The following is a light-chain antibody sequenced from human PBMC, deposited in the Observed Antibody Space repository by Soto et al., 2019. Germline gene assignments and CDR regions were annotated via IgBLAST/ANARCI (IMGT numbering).Light chain of an antibody. V-gene: IGKV1-5*03. J-gene: IGKJ1*01. CDR3: QQYNSYSPT. CDR2: KAS. Sequence: DIHMTQSPSTLSASVGYRFTITCRASQSISTWLAWYQQEPGKAPKLLIHKASSLQSGVPSRFRGSGSGTDFTLTISSLHPDDFETYYCQQYNSYSPTFGQGTKVDIK. CDR1: QSISTW.